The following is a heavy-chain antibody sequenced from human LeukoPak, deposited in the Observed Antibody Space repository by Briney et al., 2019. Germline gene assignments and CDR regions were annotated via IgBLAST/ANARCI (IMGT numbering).Heavy chain of an antibody. D-gene: IGHD1-7*01. CDR1: GGTFSSYT. J-gene: IGHJ4*02. CDR3: ARDWNYAIDY. V-gene: IGHV1-69*16. CDR2: IIPILGIA. Sequence: GSSVKVSCKASGGTFSSYTISWVRQALGQGLEWMGRIIPILGIANYAQKFQGRVTITTDESTSTAYMELSSLRSEDTAVYYCARDWNYAIDYWGQGTLVTVSS.